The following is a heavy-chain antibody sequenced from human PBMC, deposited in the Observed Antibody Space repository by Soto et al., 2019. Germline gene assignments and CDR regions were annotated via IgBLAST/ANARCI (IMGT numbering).Heavy chain of an antibody. CDR1: GYTFTGYY. CDR2: INPNSGGT. D-gene: IGHD1-1*01. Sequence: ASVKVSCKASGYTFTGYYMHWVRQAPGQGLEWMGWINPNSGGTNYAQKFQGWVTMTRDTSISTAYMELSRLRSDDTAVYYCARAATTGTEPLYYYYYGMDVWGQGTTVTVSS. V-gene: IGHV1-2*04. J-gene: IGHJ6*02. CDR3: ARAATTGTEPLYYYYYGMDV.